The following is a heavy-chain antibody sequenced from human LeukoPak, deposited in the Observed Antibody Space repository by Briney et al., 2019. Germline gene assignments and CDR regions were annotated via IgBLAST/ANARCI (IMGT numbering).Heavy chain of an antibody. Sequence: GGSLRLSCAASGFTFSSYAMSWIRQAPGKGLEWVSVISGSGSSTYYADSVKGRFTISRDNSKNTLYLQTNSLRVEDTAVYYCAKTPGGYYDILTGYYPFDYWGQGTLVTVSS. CDR3: AKTPGGYYDILTGYYPFDY. V-gene: IGHV3-23*01. J-gene: IGHJ4*02. D-gene: IGHD3-9*01. CDR1: GFTFSSYA. CDR2: ISGSGSST.